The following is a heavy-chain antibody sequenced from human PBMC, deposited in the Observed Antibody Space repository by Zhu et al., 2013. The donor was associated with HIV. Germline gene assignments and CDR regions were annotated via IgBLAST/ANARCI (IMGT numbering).Heavy chain of an antibody. D-gene: IGHD1-26*01. V-gene: IGHV1-2*02. CDR2: INPKSGAT. J-gene: IGHJ3*01. CDR3: ASDLWEKALDV. CDR1: SSIFNHMY. Sequence: QEQLVQSGTEVKKPGASVRVSCRASSSIFNHMYVNWLRLVPGEGLEWLGWINPKSGATNSARRFHDRVTMTTNTSINTVYMELRGLLSDDTGIYFCASDLWEKALDVWGPGTVVTVSS.